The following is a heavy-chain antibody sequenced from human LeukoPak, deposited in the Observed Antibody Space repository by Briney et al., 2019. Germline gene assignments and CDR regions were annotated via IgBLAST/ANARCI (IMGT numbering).Heavy chain of an antibody. J-gene: IGHJ4*02. Sequence: PGGSLRLSCAASGFTFDDYGMTWVRQAPGKGLEWVSSISSSSSYIYYADSVKGRFTISRDNAKTSLYLQMISLRAEDTAVYYCARHLSGVTGYTYGRGIDYWGQGTLVTVSS. CDR2: ISSSSSYI. CDR3: ARHLSGVTGYTYGRGIDY. D-gene: IGHD5-18*01. V-gene: IGHV3-21*01. CDR1: GFTFDDYG.